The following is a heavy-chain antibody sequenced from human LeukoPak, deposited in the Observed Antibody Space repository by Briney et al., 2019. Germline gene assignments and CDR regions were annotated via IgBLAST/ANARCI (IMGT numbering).Heavy chain of an antibody. CDR2: IHYSGST. D-gene: IGHD3-10*01. CDR1: GGSISSYY. V-gene: IGHV4-59*01. J-gene: IGHJ5*02. Sequence: SETLSLTCTVSGGSISSYYWSWIRQPPGKGLEWIGYIHYSGSTNCNPSLKSRVTMSVDTSKSQFSLDLNSVTAADTAVYYCAGSAVTMWFDPWGQGTLVTVSS. CDR3: AGSAVTMWFDP.